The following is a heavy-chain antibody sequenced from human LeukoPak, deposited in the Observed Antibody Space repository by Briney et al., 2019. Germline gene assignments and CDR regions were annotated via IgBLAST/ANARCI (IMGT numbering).Heavy chain of an antibody. CDR1: GYTFTSYD. CDR3: ARVKAASIAARPYYFDY. D-gene: IGHD6-6*01. V-gene: IGHV1-46*01. J-gene: IGHJ4*02. Sequence: ASVKVSCKASGYTFTSYDINWVRQATGQGLEWMGIINTSGGSTSYAQKFQGRVTMTRDMSTSTVYMELSSLRSEDTAVYYCARVKAASIAARPYYFDYWGQGTLVTVSS. CDR2: INTSGGST.